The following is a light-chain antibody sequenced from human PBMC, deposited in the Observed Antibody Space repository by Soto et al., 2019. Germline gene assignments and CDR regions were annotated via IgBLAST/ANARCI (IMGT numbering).Light chain of an antibody. J-gene: IGLJ2*01. Sequence: QSALTQPASVSGSPGQSITISCTGTSSDVSGYNYVSWYQQHPGKATKLMIYDISNRPSGVSSRFSGSKSGNTASLTISGLQAEDDAAYYCSSYTSSSTVVFGGGTKLTVL. CDR3: SSYTSSSTVV. CDR2: DIS. V-gene: IGLV2-14*03. CDR1: SSDVSGYNY.